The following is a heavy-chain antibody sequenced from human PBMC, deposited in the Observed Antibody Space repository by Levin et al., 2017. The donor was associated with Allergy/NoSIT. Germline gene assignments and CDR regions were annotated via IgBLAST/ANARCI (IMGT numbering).Heavy chain of an antibody. J-gene: IGHJ3*01. CDR3: VRRDSTSAFDF. D-gene: IGHD1-1*01. V-gene: IGHV3-23*01. CDR2: ISASGVTT. Sequence: GESLKISCAASGFTFSSYAMSWVRQAPGKGLEWVSFISASGVTTYYADSVKGRISISRDNSKSALYLQMNNLRVEDTALYYCVRRDSTSAFDFWGQGTMVTVSS. CDR1: GFTFSSYA.